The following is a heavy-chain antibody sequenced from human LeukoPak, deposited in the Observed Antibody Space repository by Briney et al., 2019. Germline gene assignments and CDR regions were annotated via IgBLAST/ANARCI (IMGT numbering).Heavy chain of an antibody. CDR2: IWYDGSNI. V-gene: IGHV3-33*08. CDR1: GFTFSSYA. D-gene: IGHD3-22*01. CDR3: ARARNDYDSNGFSLLDY. Sequence: GGSLTLSCAASGFTFSSYAMSWVRQAPGKGLEWVAVIWYDGSNIYYADSVKGRFTISRDNSKNTLYLQMNSLRAEDTALYYCARARNDYDSNGFSLLDYWGQGTLVTVSS. J-gene: IGHJ4*02.